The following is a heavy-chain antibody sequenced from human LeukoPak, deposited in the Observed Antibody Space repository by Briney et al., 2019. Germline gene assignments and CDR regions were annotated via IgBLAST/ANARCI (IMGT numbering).Heavy chain of an antibody. J-gene: IGHJ4*02. CDR2: IYYSGST. V-gene: IGHV4-59*08. Sequence: PSETLSLTCTVSGGSISSYYWSWIRQPPGKGLEWIGYIYYSGSTNYNPSLKSRVTISVDTSKNQFSLKLSSVTAADTAVYYCARQSYLDYWGQGTLVTVSS. CDR1: GGSISSYY. CDR3: ARQSYLDY.